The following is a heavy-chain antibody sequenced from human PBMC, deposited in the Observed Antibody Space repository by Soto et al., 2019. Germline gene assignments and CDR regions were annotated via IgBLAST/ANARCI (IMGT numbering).Heavy chain of an antibody. V-gene: IGHV3-21*01. J-gene: IGHJ3*02. CDR1: GFTFSSYS. CDR2: ISSSSSYI. Sequence: EVQLVESGGGLVKPGGSLRLSCAASGFTFSSYSMNWVRQAPGKGLEWVSSISSSSSYIYYADSVKGRFTISRDNAKNSQSLQLNSLRAEDTAVYYCARSPDIVVVVAAIPSDAFDIWGQGTMVTVSS. D-gene: IGHD2-15*01. CDR3: ARSPDIVVVVAAIPSDAFDI.